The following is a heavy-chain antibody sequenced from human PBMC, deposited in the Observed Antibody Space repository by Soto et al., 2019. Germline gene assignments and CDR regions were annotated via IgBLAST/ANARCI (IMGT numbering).Heavy chain of an antibody. D-gene: IGHD2-15*01. CDR3: ARGGYCSGGSCYFLDYYYYMDV. J-gene: IGHJ6*03. CDR2: IYYSGST. CDR1: CGTISSLY. Sequence: SVIISHRNTVACGTISSLYWRRIRQPPGKGLEWIGYIYYSGSTNYNPSLKSRVTISVDTSKNQFSLKLSSVTAADTAVYYCARGGYCSGGSCYFLDYYYYMDVWGKGTTVTVSS. V-gene: IGHV4-59*08.